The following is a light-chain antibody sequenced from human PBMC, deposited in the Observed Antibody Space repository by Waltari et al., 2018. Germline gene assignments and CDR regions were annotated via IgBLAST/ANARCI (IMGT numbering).Light chain of an antibody. CDR3: SSRTNSITWV. CDR2: DVT. V-gene: IGLV2-14*03. CDR1: RSDFGANKY. Sequence: QSALTQPASVSGSPGQSITISCTATRSDFGANKYVSWYQQHPGKAPKVVIYDVTERPSGVSNRFSGSKSGSTASLTISGLQTEDEADYYCSSRTNSITWVFGGGTKVTVL. J-gene: IGLJ3*02.